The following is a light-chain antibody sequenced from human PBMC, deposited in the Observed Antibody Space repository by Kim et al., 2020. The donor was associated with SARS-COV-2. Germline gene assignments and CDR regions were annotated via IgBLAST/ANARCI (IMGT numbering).Light chain of an antibody. J-gene: IGLJ2*01. V-gene: IGLV1-40*01. Sequence: QSVLTQPPSVSGAPGQRVTISCTGSSSNIGAGYDVHWYQQLPGTAPKLLIYANNNRPSGVPDRFSGSKSGASASLVITGLQAEDEATYYCQSHNNMFAVFGGGTQLSDL. CDR2: ANN. CDR3: QSHNNMFAV. CDR1: SSNIGAGYD.